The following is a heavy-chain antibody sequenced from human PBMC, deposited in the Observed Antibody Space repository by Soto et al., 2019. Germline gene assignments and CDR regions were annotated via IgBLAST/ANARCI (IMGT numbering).Heavy chain of an antibody. CDR1: GFTFSSYW. D-gene: IGHD6-13*01. Sequence: PGGSLRLSCGASGFTFSSYWMSWVRQAPGKGLQWVANIKQDGSEKYYVDSVKGRFTISRDNAKNSLYLEMNSLRAEDTAVYYCATSRTFDYWGQGTLVTVSS. V-gene: IGHV3-7*01. J-gene: IGHJ4*02. CDR2: IKQDGSEK. CDR3: ATSRTFDY.